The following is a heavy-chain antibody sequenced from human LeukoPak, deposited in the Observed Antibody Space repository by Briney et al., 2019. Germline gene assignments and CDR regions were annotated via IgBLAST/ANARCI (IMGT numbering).Heavy chain of an antibody. CDR3: AKSIVATIYYYYGMDV. CDR2: ISGSGGST. Sequence: GGSLRLSCVASGFSFSTSWMSWVRQAPGKGLEWVSAISGSGGSTYYADSVKGRFTISRDNSKNTLYLQMNSLRAEDTAVYYCAKSIVATIYYYYGMDVWGQGTTVTVSS. CDR1: GFSFSTSW. J-gene: IGHJ6*02. V-gene: IGHV3-23*01. D-gene: IGHD5-12*01.